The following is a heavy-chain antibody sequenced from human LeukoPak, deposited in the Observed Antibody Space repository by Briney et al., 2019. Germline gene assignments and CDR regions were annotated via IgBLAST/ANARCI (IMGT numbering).Heavy chain of an antibody. CDR1: GVSFSPYD. Sequence: SETLSLTCTVSGVSFSPYDWNWIRQPPGKGLECIGYIYYSGSTNYKPSLKSRVTISVDTSKNQFSLKLSSVTAADTAVYYCARAYGSSGLGYFDLWGHGTLVTVSS. J-gene: IGHJ2*01. V-gene: IGHV4-59*01. CDR2: IYYSGST. D-gene: IGHD6-13*01. CDR3: ARAYGSSGLGYFDL.